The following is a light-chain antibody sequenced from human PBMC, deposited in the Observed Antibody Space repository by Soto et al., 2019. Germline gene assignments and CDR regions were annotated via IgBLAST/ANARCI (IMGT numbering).Light chain of an antibody. CDR3: QQYNSYPWT. Sequence: DIQMTQSPSAMSASVGDRVTITCRASQGISNYLAWFQQKPGRAPKRLIYAASSLQSGVPSRFSGSGYGTEFTLTIRSLQPDDFATYYCQQYNSYPWTFGQGTKVDIK. CDR2: AAS. J-gene: IGKJ1*01. CDR1: QGISNY. V-gene: IGKV1-17*03.